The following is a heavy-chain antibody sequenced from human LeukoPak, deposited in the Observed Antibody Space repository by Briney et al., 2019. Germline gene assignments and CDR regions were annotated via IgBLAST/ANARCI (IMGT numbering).Heavy chain of an antibody. CDR3: ALQGYLVAFDY. J-gene: IGHJ4*02. D-gene: IGHD6-13*01. V-gene: IGHV3-30*02. CDR2: IRYDGSKK. CDR1: GFTFSNYG. Sequence: GRSLRLSCAASGFTFSNYGMNWVRQAPGKGLEWVAFIRYDGSKKYYADSVKDRFTFSRDISNNTLYLQMNSLRTEDTAVYYCALQGYLVAFDYWGQGTLVTVSS.